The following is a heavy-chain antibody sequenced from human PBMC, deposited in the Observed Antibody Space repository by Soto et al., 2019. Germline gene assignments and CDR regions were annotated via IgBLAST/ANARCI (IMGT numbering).Heavy chain of an antibody. CDR2: INPSGGST. CDR3: AREGGYDSSGYSKEEGAFDI. Sequence: ASVKVSCKASGYTFTSYYMHWVLQAPGQGLEWMGIINPSGGSTSYAQKFQGRVTMTRDTSTSTVYMELSSLRSEDTAVYYCAREGGYDSSGYSKEEGAFDIWGQGTMVTVSS. D-gene: IGHD3-22*01. CDR1: GYTFTSYY. J-gene: IGHJ3*02. V-gene: IGHV1-46*01.